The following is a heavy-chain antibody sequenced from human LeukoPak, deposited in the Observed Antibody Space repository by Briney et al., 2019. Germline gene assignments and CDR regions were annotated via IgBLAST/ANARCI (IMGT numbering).Heavy chain of an antibody. V-gene: IGHV1-46*01. D-gene: IGHD6-19*01. CDR2: INPSGGST. J-gene: IGHJ1*01. Sequence: GASVKVSYKASGYTFTSYYMHWVRQAPGQGLEWMGIINPSGGSTSYAQKFQGRVTMTRDTSTSTVYMELSSLRSEDTAVYYCARDGGWYVEYFQHWGQGTLVTVSS. CDR3: ARDGGWYVEYFQH. CDR1: GYTFTSYY.